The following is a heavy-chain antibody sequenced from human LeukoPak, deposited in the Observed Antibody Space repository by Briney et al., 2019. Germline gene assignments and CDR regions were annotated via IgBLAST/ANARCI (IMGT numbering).Heavy chain of an antibody. V-gene: IGHV3-48*03. CDR3: AREGYSYGGLDAFDI. J-gene: IGHJ3*02. Sequence: GGSLRLSCAASGFTFSSYEMNWVRQAPGKGLEWVSYISSSSSTIKYADSVKGRFTISRDNAKNSLYLQMNSLRAEDTAVYYCAREGYSYGGLDAFDIWGQETMVTVSS. CDR2: ISSSSSTI. D-gene: IGHD5-18*01. CDR1: GFTFSSYE.